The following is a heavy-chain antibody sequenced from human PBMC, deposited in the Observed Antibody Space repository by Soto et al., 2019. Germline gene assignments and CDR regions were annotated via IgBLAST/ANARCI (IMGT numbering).Heavy chain of an antibody. J-gene: IGHJ4*02. CDR1: VFPCNNAW. Sequence: WWSLRLSCSGSVFPCNNAWMTWFRQAPGQGLEWIGRITSRTYGATTDYAAPVKGRFSISRDDSKNMVFLQMNSLKTEDTAVYYCATDAPTSKRGTGHFDHWGQGILVTVSS. CDR3: ATDAPTSKRGTGHFDH. CDR2: ITSRTYGATT. D-gene: IGHD4-4*01. V-gene: IGHV3-15*01.